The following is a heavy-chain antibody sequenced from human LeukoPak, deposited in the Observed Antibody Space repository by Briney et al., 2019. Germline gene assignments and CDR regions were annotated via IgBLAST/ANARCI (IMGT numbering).Heavy chain of an antibody. V-gene: IGHV5-51*01. CDR3: ARRKNYYFDY. J-gene: IGHJ4*02. Sequence: GESLKISCKGSGYSFTDYWIGWVRQMPGKGLEWMGIFYADDSDTRYNPSFQGQVTISADKSISTAYLQWSSLKASDTAMYYCARRKNYYFDYWGQGTLVTVSS. CDR2: FYADDSDT. D-gene: IGHD1-7*01. CDR1: GYSFTDYW.